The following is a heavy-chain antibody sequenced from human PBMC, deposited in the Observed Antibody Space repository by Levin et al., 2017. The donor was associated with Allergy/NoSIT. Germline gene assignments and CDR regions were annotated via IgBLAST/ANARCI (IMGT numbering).Heavy chain of an antibody. CDR3: ARGPVIYYGSGSTFYFEF. Sequence: SCAVSGASIIGSNWWSWVRQTPGKGLEWIGEISHSGNTNYNPSLKSRVTISVDKSKNQFSLNLTSVTVADTAVYYCARGPVIYYGSGSTFYFEFWGQGTLVTVSS. D-gene: IGHD3-10*01. V-gene: IGHV4-4*02. CDR1: GASIIGSNW. CDR2: ISHSGNT. J-gene: IGHJ4*02.